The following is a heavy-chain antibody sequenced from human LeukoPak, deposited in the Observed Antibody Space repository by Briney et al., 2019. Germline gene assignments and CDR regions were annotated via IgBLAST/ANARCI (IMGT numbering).Heavy chain of an antibody. CDR2: ISYDGSNK. CDR3: AKAFYSGGMDV. D-gene: IGHD2-15*01. CDR1: GFTFSSYG. Sequence: RSLRLSCAASGFTFSSYGMHWVRQAPGKGLEWVAVISYDGSNKYYADSVKGRFTISRDNSKNTLYLQMNSLRAEDTAVYYCAKAFYSGGMDVWGQGTTVTVSS. V-gene: IGHV3-30*18. J-gene: IGHJ6*02.